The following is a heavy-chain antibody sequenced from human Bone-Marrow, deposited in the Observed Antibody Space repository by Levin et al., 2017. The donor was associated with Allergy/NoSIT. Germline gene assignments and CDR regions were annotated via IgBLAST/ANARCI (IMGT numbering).Heavy chain of an antibody. CDR2: ITSTSKYI. J-gene: IGHJ6*02. CDR1: DFPFSTYG. V-gene: IGHV3-21*01. CDR3: ARAAGAAGRGGMDV. D-gene: IGHD3-10*01. Sequence: GGSLRLSCATSDFPFSTYGMAWVRQAPGKGLEWVASITSTSKYIHYADSVKGRFTISRDNANNSLSLQMNRLRGEDTAVYYFARAAGAAGRGGMDVWGQGTTVTVS.